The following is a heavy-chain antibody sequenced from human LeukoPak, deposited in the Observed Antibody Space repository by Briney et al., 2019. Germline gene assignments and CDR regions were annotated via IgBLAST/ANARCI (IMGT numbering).Heavy chain of an antibody. V-gene: IGHV5-51*01. Sequence: KRGESLKISCKGSGYSFTSYWIGWVRQMPGKGLEWMGIIYPGDSDTRYSPSFQGQVTISADKSISTAYLQWSSLKASGTAMYYCARRLSYSSSWYYWFDPWGQGTLVTVSS. J-gene: IGHJ5*02. CDR1: GYSFTSYW. CDR3: ARRLSYSSSWYYWFDP. D-gene: IGHD6-13*01. CDR2: IYPGDSDT.